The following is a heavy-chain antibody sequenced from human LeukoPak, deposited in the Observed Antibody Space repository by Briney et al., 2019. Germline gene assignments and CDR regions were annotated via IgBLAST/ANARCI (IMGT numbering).Heavy chain of an antibody. J-gene: IGHJ4*02. CDR2: IRYSGSS. Sequence: SETLSLTCTVSGGSINSDNYYWSWVRQHPGKGLEWIGYIRYSGSSYSNPSLKSRVTISVDTSKNQFSLKLSSVTAADTAFYYCAKDNRRHYTSGPNPDSLHWGQGALVTVSS. V-gene: IGHV4-31*03. CDR3: AKDNRRHYTSGPNPDSLH. D-gene: IGHD6-19*01. CDR1: GGSINSDNYY.